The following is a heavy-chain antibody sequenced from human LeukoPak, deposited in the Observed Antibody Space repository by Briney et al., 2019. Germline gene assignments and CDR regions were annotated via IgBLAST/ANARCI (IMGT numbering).Heavy chain of an antibody. CDR3: AKDGDYYGSGVDY. Sequence: AGRSPRLSCAASGFTFDDYAMHWVRQAPGKGLEWVSGISWNSGSIGYADSVKGRFTISRDNAKNSLYLQMNSLRAEDTALYYCAKDGDYYGSGVDYWGQGTLVTVSS. CDR1: GFTFDDYA. J-gene: IGHJ4*02. D-gene: IGHD3-10*01. V-gene: IGHV3-9*01. CDR2: ISWNSGSI.